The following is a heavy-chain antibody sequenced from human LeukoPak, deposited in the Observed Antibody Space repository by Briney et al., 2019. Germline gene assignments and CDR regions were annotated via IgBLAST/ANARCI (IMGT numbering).Heavy chain of an antibody. J-gene: IGHJ3*02. CDR3: AREIVGYDAFDI. V-gene: IGHV3-7*01. D-gene: IGHD1-1*01. CDR1: GFTLGSYW. Sequence: GGSLRLSCTASGFTLGSYWVSWVRQTPAKGLEWMANIRQDGNARYYVDSVGGRFTISRDNAKNSLYLQMNNLRADDTALYYCAREIVGYDAFDIWGQGTMVTVSS. CDR2: IRQDGNAR.